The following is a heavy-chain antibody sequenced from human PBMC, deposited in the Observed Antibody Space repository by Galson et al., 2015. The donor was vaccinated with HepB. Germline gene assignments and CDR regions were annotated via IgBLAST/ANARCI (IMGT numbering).Heavy chain of an antibody. V-gene: IGHV1-69*13. J-gene: IGHJ3*02. CDR1: GGTFSSYA. Sequence: SVKVSCKASGGTFSSYAISWVRQAPGQGLEWMGGIIPIFGTANYAQKFQGRVTITADESTSTAYMELSSLRSEDTAVYYCARNPPRHIVVGADDAFDIWGQGTMVTVSS. D-gene: IGHD2-21*01. CDR2: IIPIFGTA. CDR3: ARNPPRHIVVGADDAFDI.